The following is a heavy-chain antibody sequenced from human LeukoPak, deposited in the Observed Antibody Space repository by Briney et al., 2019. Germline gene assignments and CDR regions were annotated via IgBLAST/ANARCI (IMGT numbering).Heavy chain of an antibody. V-gene: IGHV1-2*02. CDR3: ARGVVVATRGPVDY. D-gene: IGHD5-12*01. J-gene: IGHJ4*02. CDR2: INPNTGGT. Sequence: ASVKVSCKASGYTFTGYYMHWVRQAPGQGLEWMGWINPNTGGTNYAHKFRGRVTMTRDTSISTAYMELSRLRSDDTAVYFCARGVVVATRGPVDYWGQGTLVTVSS. CDR1: GYTFTGYY.